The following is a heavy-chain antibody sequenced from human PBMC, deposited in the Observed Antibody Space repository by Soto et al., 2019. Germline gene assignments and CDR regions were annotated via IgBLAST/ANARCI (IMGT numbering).Heavy chain of an antibody. CDR1: GYTFTIYG. CDR3: ARGVGSGSYYNHYNWFDP. D-gene: IGHD3-10*01. CDR2: INVYNGNT. Sequence: GASVKVSCKASGYTFTIYGTSWMRQAPGQGLEWMGWINVYNGNTKYAQKVQGRVTMTTDTSTSTAYMELRSLRSDDTAVYYCARGVGSGSYYNHYNWFDPWGQGTLVTVSS. V-gene: IGHV1-18*01. J-gene: IGHJ5*02.